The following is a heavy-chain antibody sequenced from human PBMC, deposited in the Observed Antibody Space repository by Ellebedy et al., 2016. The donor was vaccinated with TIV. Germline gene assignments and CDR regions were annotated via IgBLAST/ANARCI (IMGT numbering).Heavy chain of an antibody. Sequence: MPSETLSLTCAVSGGSISSYYWSWIRQPPGKGLEWIGYIYYSGSTNYNPSLKSRVTISVDTSKNQFSLKLSSVTAADTAVYYCARGGKIQLWLQNWGQGTLVTVSS. D-gene: IGHD5-18*01. J-gene: IGHJ4*02. V-gene: IGHV4-59*12. CDR3: ARGGKIQLWLQN. CDR1: GGSISSYY. CDR2: IYYSGST.